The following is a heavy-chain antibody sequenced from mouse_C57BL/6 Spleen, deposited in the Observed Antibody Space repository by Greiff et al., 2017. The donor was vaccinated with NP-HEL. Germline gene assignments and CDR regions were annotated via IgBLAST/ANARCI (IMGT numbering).Heavy chain of an antibody. Sequence: DVQLVESGGGLVKPGGSLKLSCAASGFTFSSYAMSWVRQTPEKRLEWVATISDGGSYTYYPDNVKGRFTISRDNAKNNLYLQMSHLKSEDTAMYYCARDRMNGYFDYFDYWGQSTTLTVSS. J-gene: IGHJ2*01. D-gene: IGHD2-3*01. CDR3: ARDRMNGYFDYFDY. CDR1: GFTFSSYA. V-gene: IGHV5-4*01. CDR2: ISDGGSYT.